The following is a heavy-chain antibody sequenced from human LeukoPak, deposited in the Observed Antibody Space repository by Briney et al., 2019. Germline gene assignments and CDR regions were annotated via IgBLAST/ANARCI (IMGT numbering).Heavy chain of an antibody. CDR1: GFTFSSFS. CDR2: IRSSGSGT. D-gene: IGHD1-26*01. J-gene: IGHJ3*02. V-gene: IGHV3-48*04. Sequence: GGSLRLSCAASGFTFSSFSMNWVRQAPGKGLEWVSYIRSSGSGTDYTGSVKGRFTISRDNAKNSLYLQMSSLRAEDTALYYCAKDIEWEPPHAFDIWGQGTMVTVSS. CDR3: AKDIEWEPPHAFDI.